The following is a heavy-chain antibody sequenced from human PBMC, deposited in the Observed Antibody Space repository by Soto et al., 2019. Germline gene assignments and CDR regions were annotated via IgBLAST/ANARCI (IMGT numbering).Heavy chain of an antibody. J-gene: IGHJ4*02. CDR1: GGSIYRSGYY. V-gene: IGHV4-39*01. CDR3: GKVLVGATGHTDSDS. CDR2: IDYNGVT. D-gene: IGHD2-15*01. Sequence: PSETLSLTCTVSGGSIYRSGYYWGWIRQPPGRGLEWIGNIDYNGVTYSNPSLKSRVTISRDTSKNQLSLKLTSVTAEDTALYYCGKVLVGATGHTDSDSWGPGTLVTVSS.